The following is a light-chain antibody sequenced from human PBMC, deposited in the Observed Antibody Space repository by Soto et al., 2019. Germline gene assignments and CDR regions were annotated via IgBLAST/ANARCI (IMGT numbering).Light chain of an antibody. CDR2: GDI. CDR3: HSYDSSLSGVV. CDR1: SSNIGAGYD. Sequence: QSVLTQPPSGSGAPGQRVTISCTGSSSNIGAGYDVHWYRQLPGTAPKLLIYGDINRPSGVPDRFSGSKSGTSASLAITGLQAEDEADYYCHSYDSSLSGVVFGGGTKLTVL. V-gene: IGLV1-40*01. J-gene: IGLJ2*01.